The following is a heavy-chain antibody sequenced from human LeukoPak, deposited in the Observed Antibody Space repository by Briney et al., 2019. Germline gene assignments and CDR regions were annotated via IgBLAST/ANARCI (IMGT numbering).Heavy chain of an antibody. D-gene: IGHD2-2*02. J-gene: IGHJ6*02. CDR1: GFTFSSYW. CDR3: ARDMHTPCYYYYGMDV. Sequence: GGSLRLSCAASGFTFSSYWMSWVRQAPGKGLEWVANIKQAGSEKYYVDSVKGRFTISRDNAKNSLYLQMNSLRAEDTAVYYCARDMHTPCYYYYGMDVWGQGTTVTVSS. V-gene: IGHV3-7*05. CDR2: IKQAGSEK.